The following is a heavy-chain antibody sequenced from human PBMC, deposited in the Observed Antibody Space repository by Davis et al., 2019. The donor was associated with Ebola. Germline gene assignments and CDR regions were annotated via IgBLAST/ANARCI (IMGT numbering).Heavy chain of an antibody. J-gene: IGHJ4*02. CDR3: ARGQNVFRH. CDR1: GFTLSTYW. D-gene: IGHD2/OR15-2a*01. CDR2: VKQDGSEI. Sequence: PGGSLRLSCEASGFTLSTYWMTWVRQAPGKGLEWVASVKQDGSEIYYVDSVKGRFTISRDNAKNSLFLQLNSLRADDTAVYYCARGQNVFRHWGQGTVVTVSS. V-gene: IGHV3-7*03.